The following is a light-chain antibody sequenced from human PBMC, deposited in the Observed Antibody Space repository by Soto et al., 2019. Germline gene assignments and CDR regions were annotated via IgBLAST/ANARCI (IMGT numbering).Light chain of an antibody. CDR1: NIGSKG. J-gene: IGLJ1*01. Sequence: SYELTQSPSVSVAPGQTARITCGGNNIGSKGVHWYQQKPGQAPVLVVFDDRDRPSGIPERFSGSNSENTATLTISRVEAGDEADYYCQVWDSYTDHYVFGTGTKVTVL. CDR2: DDR. CDR3: QVWDSYTDHYV. V-gene: IGLV3-21*02.